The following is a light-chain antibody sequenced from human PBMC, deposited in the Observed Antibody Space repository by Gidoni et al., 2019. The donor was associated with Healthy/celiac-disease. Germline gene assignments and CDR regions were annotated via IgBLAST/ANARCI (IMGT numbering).Light chain of an antibody. Sequence: DIVMTKSPDSLAVSLGERATINCKSSQNVLYSSNNKNYLAWYQQKPGQPPKLLIYWASTRESGVPDRFSGSGSGTDFTLTISSLQAEDVAVYYCQQYYSTPITFGQGTRLEIK. CDR1: QNVLYSSNNKNY. CDR3: QQYYSTPIT. J-gene: IGKJ5*01. V-gene: IGKV4-1*01. CDR2: WAS.